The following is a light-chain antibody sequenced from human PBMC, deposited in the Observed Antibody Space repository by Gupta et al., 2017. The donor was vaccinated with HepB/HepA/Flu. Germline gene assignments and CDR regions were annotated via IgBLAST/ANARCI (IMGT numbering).Light chain of an antibody. CDR1: QGIRND. CDR2: AAS. Sequence: DIQLTQSPLALSASVGDRVSITCRASQGIRNDLAWYQQKPGKAPKRLIYAASSLQSGVPSRFSGSGSGTEFTLTISSLQPEDFATYYCLQHNSYPFTFGPGTKVDIK. J-gene: IGKJ3*01. CDR3: LQHNSYPFT. V-gene: IGKV1-17*01.